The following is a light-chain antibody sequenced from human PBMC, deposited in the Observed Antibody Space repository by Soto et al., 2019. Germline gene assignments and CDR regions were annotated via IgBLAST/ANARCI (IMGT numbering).Light chain of an antibody. CDR2: DAT. CDR1: QSVSSSY. Sequence: EIVLTQSPGTLSLSPGERATLSCRASQSVSSSYLAWYQQKPGQAPRLLVYDATTRATGIPDRFSGSGSGTDIILTNRTLDPEYLAVYFCQQYGTSPQTFGQGTKVEIK. J-gene: IGKJ1*01. V-gene: IGKV3-20*01. CDR3: QQYGTSPQT.